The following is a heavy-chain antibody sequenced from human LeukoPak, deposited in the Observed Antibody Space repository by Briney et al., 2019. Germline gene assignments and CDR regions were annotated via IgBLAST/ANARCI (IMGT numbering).Heavy chain of an antibody. V-gene: IGHV4-59*01. CDR3: ARAVGSCTNGVCYRGLYYFDY. Sequence: SETLSLTCTVSGGSISSYYWSWIRQPPGKGLEWIGYIYYSGSTNYNPSLKSRVTISVDTSKNQFPLKLSSVTAADTAVYYCARAVGSCTNGVCYRGLYYFDYWGQGTLVTVSS. J-gene: IGHJ4*02. CDR2: IYYSGST. D-gene: IGHD2-8*01. CDR1: GGSISSYY.